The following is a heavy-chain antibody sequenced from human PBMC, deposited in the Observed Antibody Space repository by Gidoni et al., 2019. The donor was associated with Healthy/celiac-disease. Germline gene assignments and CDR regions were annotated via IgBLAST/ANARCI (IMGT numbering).Heavy chain of an antibody. V-gene: IGHV4-39*07. J-gene: IGHJ6*02. CDR3: ARGTRYSSSWYYYGMDV. CDR1: AGSISSSSYY. CDR2: IYYSGST. Sequence: QLQLQESGPGLVKPSETLSLTCTVSAGSISSSSYYWGWIRQPPGKGLEWIGSIYYSGSTYYNPSLKSRVTISVDTSKNQFSLKLSSVTAADTAVYYCARGTRYSSSWYYYGMDVWGQGTTVTVSS. D-gene: IGHD6-13*01.